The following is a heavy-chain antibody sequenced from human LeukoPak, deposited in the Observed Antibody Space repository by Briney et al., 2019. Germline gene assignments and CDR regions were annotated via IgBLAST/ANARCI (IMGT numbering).Heavy chain of an antibody. CDR2: ISSSSSTI. J-gene: IGHJ4*02. CDR1: GFTFSSYS. Sequence: GGSLRRSCAASGFTFSSYSMNWVRQAPGKGLEWVSYISSSSSTIYYADSVKGRFTISRDNAKNSLYLQMNSLRAEDTAVYYCARDFLYCSGGSCFYDYWGQGTLVTVSS. D-gene: IGHD2-15*01. V-gene: IGHV3-48*01. CDR3: ARDFLYCSGGSCFYDY.